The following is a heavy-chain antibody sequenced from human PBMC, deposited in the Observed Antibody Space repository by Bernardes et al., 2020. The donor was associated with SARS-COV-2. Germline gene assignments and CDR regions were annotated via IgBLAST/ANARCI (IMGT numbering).Heavy chain of an antibody. J-gene: IGHJ4*02. CDR3: AKAMLGSGSLFDC. Sequence: GYLSRSGAASGFTFSSYATSWVRQAPGKGLEWVSAISGNGGSTYYADSVKGRFTISRDNSKNTLYLQMNSLRAEDTTVYYCAKAMLGSGSLFDCWGQGTLVTVSS. V-gene: IGHV3-23*01. CDR2: ISGNGGST. CDR1: GFTFSSYA. D-gene: IGHD3-10*01.